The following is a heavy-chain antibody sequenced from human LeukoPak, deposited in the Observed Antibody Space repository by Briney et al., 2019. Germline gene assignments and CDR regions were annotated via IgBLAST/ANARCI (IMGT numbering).Heavy chain of an antibody. CDR3: ARYGSSTFGGVID. CDR1: GGTFSSYA. Sequence: SVKVSCKASGGTFSSYAISWVRQAPGQGLEWMGGIIPIFGTANYAQKFQGRVTITADKSTSTAYMELSSLRSEDTAVYCCARYGSSTFGGVIDWGQGTLVTVSS. J-gene: IGHJ4*02. CDR2: IIPIFGTA. D-gene: IGHD3-16*01. V-gene: IGHV1-69*06.